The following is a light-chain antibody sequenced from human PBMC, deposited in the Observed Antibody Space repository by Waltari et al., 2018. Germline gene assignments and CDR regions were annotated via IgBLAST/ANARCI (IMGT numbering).Light chain of an antibody. J-gene: IGKJ3*01. CDR3: QQYNNNSPFA. Sequence: CRASQGVASWVAWYQQKQGKAPKLLIYKASTLESGVPSRFSGSGSGTEFTLSITSLQPDDFATYYCQQYNNNSPFAFGPGTRVDIK. V-gene: IGKV1-5*03. CDR2: KAS. CDR1: QGVASW.